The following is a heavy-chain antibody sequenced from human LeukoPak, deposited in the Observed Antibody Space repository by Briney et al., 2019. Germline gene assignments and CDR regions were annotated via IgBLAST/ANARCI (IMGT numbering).Heavy chain of an antibody. CDR3: ARYLGHCSSTSCYPKYFDY. D-gene: IGHD2-2*01. CDR1: GYSFTSYW. J-gene: IGHJ4*02. V-gene: IGHV5-51*01. CDR2: IYPGDSDT. Sequence: GESLKISCKGSGYSFTSYWIGWVRQMPGKGLEWMGIIYPGDSDTRYSPSFQGQVTISADKSISTAHLQWSSLKASDTAMYYCARYLGHCSSTSCYPKYFDYWGQGTLVTVSS.